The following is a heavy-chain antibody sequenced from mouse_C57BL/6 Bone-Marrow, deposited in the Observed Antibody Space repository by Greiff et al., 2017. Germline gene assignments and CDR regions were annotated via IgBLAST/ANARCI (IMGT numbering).Heavy chain of an antibody. CDR2: IYPGSGST. J-gene: IGHJ1*03. D-gene: IGHD2-5*01. CDR1: GYTFTSYW. V-gene: IGHV1-55*01. Sequence: QVQLQQSGAELVKPGASVKMSCKASGYTFTSYWITWVKQRPGQGLEWIGDIYPGSGSTNYNEKFKSKATLTVDTSSSPAYMQLSSLTSEDSAVYYGARPYYSNYWYFDVWGTGTTVTVAS. CDR3: ARPYYSNYWYFDV.